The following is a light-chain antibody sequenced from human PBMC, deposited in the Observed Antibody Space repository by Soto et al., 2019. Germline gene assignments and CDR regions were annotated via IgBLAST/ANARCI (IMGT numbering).Light chain of an antibody. V-gene: IGKV1-5*01. Sequence: FQMSQSASPLSASVGDRVSIPCPATSTGGSWLAWYQQKPGKAPKLLIYDASSLQSGVPSRFSGSGSGTEFTLTISSVQADDVATYYCKQRTTCPPTFGGGTKVDIK. CDR3: KQRTTCPPT. J-gene: IGKJ4*01. CDR1: STGGSW. CDR2: DAS.